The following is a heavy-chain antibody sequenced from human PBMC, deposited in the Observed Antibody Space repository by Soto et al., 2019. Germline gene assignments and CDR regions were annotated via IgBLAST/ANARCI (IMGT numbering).Heavy chain of an antibody. CDR3: ARRGSGSYYDY. CDR1: GFTFSSYA. V-gene: IGHV3-23*01. Sequence: EVQLLESGGGLVQPGGSLRLSCAASGFTFSSYAMRWVRQAPGKGLGWVSAISGSGGSTYYADSVKGRFTISRDNSKNTLYLQMNSLRAEDTAVYYCARRGSGSYYDYWGQGTLVIVSS. D-gene: IGHD1-26*01. CDR2: ISGSGGST. J-gene: IGHJ4*02.